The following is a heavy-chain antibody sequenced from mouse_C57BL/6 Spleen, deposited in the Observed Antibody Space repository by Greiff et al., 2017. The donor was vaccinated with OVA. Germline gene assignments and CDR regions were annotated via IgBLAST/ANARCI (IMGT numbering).Heavy chain of an antibody. J-gene: IGHJ2*01. CDR2: IYPRSGNT. V-gene: IGHV1-81*01. D-gene: IGHD1-1*01. Sequence: QVHVKQSGAELARPGASVKLSCKASGYTFTSYGISWVKQRTGQGLEWIGEIYPRSGNTYYNEKFKGKATLTADKSSSTAYMELRSLTSEDSAVYFCARLTTVVATGGFDYWGQGTTLTVSS. CDR3: ARLTTVVATGGFDY. CDR1: GYTFTSYG.